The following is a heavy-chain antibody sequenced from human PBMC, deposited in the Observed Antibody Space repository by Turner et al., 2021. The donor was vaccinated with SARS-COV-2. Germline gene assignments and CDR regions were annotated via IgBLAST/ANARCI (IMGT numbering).Heavy chain of an antibody. V-gene: IGHV3-30*18. CDR3: AKPQGLYGNQMYYFDF. CDR1: GFTFSSYG. CDR2: ISYDGSNK. D-gene: IGHD4-4*01. J-gene: IGHJ4*02. Sequence: AASGFTFSSYGMHWVRQAPGKGLEWVAVISYDGSNKYYADSVKGRFTISRDNSKNTLYLQMNSLRAEDTAVYYCAKPQGLYGNQMYYFDFWGQGTLVTVSS.